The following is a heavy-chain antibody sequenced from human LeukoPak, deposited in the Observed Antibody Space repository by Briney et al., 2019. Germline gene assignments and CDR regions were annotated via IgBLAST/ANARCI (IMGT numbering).Heavy chain of an antibody. Sequence: EASVKVSCKASGGTFSSYAISWVRQAPGQGLEWVGGIIPIFGTANYAQKFQGRVTITADESTSTAYMELSSLRSEDTAVYYCASREKDCSGGSCYLRPYYYGLDVWGQGTTVTVSS. CDR1: GGTFSSYA. CDR3: ASREKDCSGGSCYLRPYYYGLDV. V-gene: IGHV1-69*13. J-gene: IGHJ6*02. D-gene: IGHD2-15*01. CDR2: IIPIFGTA.